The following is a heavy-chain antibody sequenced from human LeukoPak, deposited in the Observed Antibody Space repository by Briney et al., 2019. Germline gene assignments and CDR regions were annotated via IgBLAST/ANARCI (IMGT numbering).Heavy chain of an antibody. D-gene: IGHD3-9*01. Sequence: GGSLRLSCTASGFTFGTYAMSWVRQAPGKGLEWVSAISGRDGSTFYADSVKGRFTISRDNSKNTLYLQMNSLRAEDTAVYYCAKDMSYDILTGYANFDYWGQGTLVAVSS. CDR2: ISGRDGST. V-gene: IGHV3-23*01. CDR3: AKDMSYDILTGYANFDY. CDR1: GFTFGTYA. J-gene: IGHJ4*02.